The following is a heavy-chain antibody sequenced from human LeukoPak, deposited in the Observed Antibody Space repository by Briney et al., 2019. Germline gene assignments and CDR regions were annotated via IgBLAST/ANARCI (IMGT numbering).Heavy chain of an antibody. J-gene: IGHJ3*02. CDR1: GGSISSYY. V-gene: IGHV4-59*01. CDR2: IYYSGST. D-gene: IGHD1-26*01. Sequence: PSETLSLTCTVSGGSISSYYWSWIRQPPGKGLEWIGYIYYSGSTNYNPSLKSRVTISVDTSKNQFSLKLSSVTAADTAVYYCARGGGSYFPAFDIWGQGTMVTVSS. CDR3: ARGGGSYFPAFDI.